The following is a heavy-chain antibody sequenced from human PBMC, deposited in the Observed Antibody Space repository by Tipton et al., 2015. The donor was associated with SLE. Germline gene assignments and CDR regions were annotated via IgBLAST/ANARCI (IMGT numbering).Heavy chain of an antibody. V-gene: IGHV3-30*18. CDR1: GFSHRGYG. D-gene: IGHD6-13*01. CDR2: IWYDGSNK. CDR3: AKDSAFSNSWPVDY. Sequence: EALGFSHRGYGIHWVRQAPGKGLEWVAVIWYDGSNKYYADSVKGRFTISRDNSKNTLDLQMDSLRTEDTAVYFCAKDSAFSNSWPVDYWGQGTLVTVSS. J-gene: IGHJ4*02.